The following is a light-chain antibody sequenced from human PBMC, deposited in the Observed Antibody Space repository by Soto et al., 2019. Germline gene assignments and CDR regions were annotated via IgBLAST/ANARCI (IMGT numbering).Light chain of an antibody. CDR3: QQYNSYPA. J-gene: IGKJ2*01. V-gene: IGKV3-20*01. Sequence: EIVLTQSPGTLSLSPGEGATLSCRASQTVTVNSLAWCQQTPGQTPRLLIYAASTRATGIPDRFNGSGSGTDFVLTISRLEPEDFATYYCQQYNSYPAFGQGTKLEIK. CDR1: QTVTVNS. CDR2: AAS.